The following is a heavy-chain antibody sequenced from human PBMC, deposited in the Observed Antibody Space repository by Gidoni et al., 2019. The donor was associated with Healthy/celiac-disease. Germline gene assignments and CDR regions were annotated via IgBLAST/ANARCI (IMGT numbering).Heavy chain of an antibody. CDR3: AKDKERWYPEVYYYYYMDV. Sequence: EVQLLESGGGLVQPGGSLRLSCAASGFTFSSYAMSWVRQAPGQGLEWVSASSGSGGSTYYADSVMGRFTISSDNSKNTLYLQMNSLRAEDTALYYCAKDKERWYPEVYYYYYMDVWGKGTTVTVSS. CDR1: GFTFSSYA. V-gene: IGHV3-23*01. CDR2: SSGSGGST. D-gene: IGHD1-20*01. J-gene: IGHJ6*03.